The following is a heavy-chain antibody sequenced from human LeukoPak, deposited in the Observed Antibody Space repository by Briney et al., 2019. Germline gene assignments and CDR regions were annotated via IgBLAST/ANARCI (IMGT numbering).Heavy chain of an antibody. CDR3: ATVGYYGSGSYYNSVYWFDP. CDR2: MNPNSGNT. V-gene: IGHV1-8*01. D-gene: IGHD3-10*01. Sequence: ASVKVSCKASGYTFTSYDINWVRQATGQGLEWMGWMNPNSGNTGYAQKFQGRVTMTRNTSISTAYMELSSLRSEDTAVYYCATVGYYGSGSYYNSVYWFDPWGQGTLVTVSS. J-gene: IGHJ5*02. CDR1: GYTFTSYD.